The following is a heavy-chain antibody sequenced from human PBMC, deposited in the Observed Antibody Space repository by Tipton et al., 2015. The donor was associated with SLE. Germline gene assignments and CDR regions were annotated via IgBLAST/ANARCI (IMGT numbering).Heavy chain of an antibody. CDR3: ARAKDWEDGFDV. V-gene: IGHV4-59*12. CDR1: GGSISGYY. CDR2: IYDSGTT. J-gene: IGHJ3*01. D-gene: IGHD3-9*01. Sequence: TLSLTCTVSGGSISGYYCSWIRQHPGKGLEWMGDIYDSGTTHYNPSLKSRIVISVDTSKNQFSLTVFSVTAADTALDFCARAKDWEDGFDVWGQGTMVTVSA.